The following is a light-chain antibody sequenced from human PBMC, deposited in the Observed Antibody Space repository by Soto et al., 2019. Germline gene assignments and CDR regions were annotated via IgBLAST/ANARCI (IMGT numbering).Light chain of an antibody. CDR2: GAS. J-gene: IGKJ1*01. CDR3: QQYNNWPRT. Sequence: EIVLTQSPGTLSVSTGERATLSCRASRSASSKLAWYQQKPGQAPRLLFYGASTGATGIPARFSGSGSETEFTLSNSSLQSEDVADYYCQQYNNWPRTFGQGTKVEIK. V-gene: IGKV3-15*01. CDR1: RSASSK.